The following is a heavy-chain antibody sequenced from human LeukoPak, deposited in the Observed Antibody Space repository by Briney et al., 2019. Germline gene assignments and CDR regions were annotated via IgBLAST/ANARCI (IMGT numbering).Heavy chain of an antibody. CDR2: IYYSGST. J-gene: IGHJ4*02. D-gene: IGHD5-18*01. CDR1: GGSISGYY. Sequence: SETLSLTCTVSGGSISGYYWSWIRQPPGKGLEWIGYIYYSGSTNYNPSLKSRVTISVDTSKNQFSLKLSSVTAADTAVYYCARHGYTAMVDYWGQGTLVTVSS. CDR3: ARHGYTAMVDY. V-gene: IGHV4-59*08.